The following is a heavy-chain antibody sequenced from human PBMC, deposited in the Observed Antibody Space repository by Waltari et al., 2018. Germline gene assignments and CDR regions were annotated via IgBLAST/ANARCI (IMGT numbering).Heavy chain of an antibody. V-gene: IGHV3-74*01. J-gene: IGHJ4*02. Sequence: DVQVVESGGGLVRPGGSLRLSCIGSGFNFSNYFIHWVRQAPGEGPVWVERINNDGSIVNYADSVKDRFSISRDNAKSTVYLQMNNLRGEDTALYHCLNYDFDSWGQGTLVTVSS. D-gene: IGHD1-7*01. CDR2: INNDGSIV. CDR1: GFNFSNYF. CDR3: LNYDFDS.